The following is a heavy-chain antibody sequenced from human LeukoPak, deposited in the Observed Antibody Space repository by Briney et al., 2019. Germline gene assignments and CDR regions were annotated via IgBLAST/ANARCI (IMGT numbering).Heavy chain of an antibody. Sequence: GGSLRLSCAVSGFTFRTYWMHWVRQVPGEGLVWVSRINEDGSITNYADSVKGRFSISRDNAKNTLYLQMNSLRAEDTAVYYCARDSHTKTTVVTPGYWGQGTLVTVSS. J-gene: IGHJ4*02. CDR2: INEDGSIT. CDR1: GFTFRTYW. V-gene: IGHV3-74*01. CDR3: ARDSHTKTTVVTPGY. D-gene: IGHD4-23*01.